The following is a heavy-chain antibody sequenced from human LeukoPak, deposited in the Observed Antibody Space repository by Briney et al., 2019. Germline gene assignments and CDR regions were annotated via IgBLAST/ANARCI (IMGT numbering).Heavy chain of an antibody. CDR1: GFTFSSYW. J-gene: IGHJ6*02. CDR3: ARDSYFCPMDV. V-gene: IGHV3-7*04. Sequence: GGSRRLSGAASGFTFSSYWMSWVRQAPGKGLEWVANIKQDGSEKYYVDSVKGRFTISRDNAKNSLYLQMNSLRAEDTAVYYCARDSYFCPMDVWGQGTTVTVSS. CDR2: IKQDGSEK. D-gene: IGHD3-3*01.